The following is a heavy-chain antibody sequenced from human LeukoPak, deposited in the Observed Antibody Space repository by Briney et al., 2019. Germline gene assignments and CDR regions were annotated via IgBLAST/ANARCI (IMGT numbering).Heavy chain of an antibody. D-gene: IGHD1-26*01. CDR3: ARGPGSGSYPIDY. J-gene: IGHJ4*02. CDR2: IYYSGST. V-gene: IGHV4-59*12. Sequence: SETLSLTCTVSGGSISSYYWSWIRQPPGKGLEWIGYIYYSGSTNYNPSLKSRVTISVDTSKNQFSLKLSSVTAADTAVYYCARGPGSGSYPIDYWGQGTLVTVSS. CDR1: GGSISSYY.